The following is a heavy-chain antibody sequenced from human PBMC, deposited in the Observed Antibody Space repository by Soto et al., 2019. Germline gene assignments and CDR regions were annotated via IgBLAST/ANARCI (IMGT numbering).Heavy chain of an antibody. Sequence: SLRLSCAASGFTFTNAWMSWVRQAPGKGLEWVGRIKSKTDGGTTDYAAPVKGRFTVSRDDSKNTLYLQMNSLKTEDTAVYYCTTARGTYGAEYFQHWGQGTLVTGS. CDR3: TTARGTYGAEYFQH. D-gene: IGHD4-17*01. V-gene: IGHV3-15*01. J-gene: IGHJ1*01. CDR1: GFTFTNAW. CDR2: IKSKTDGGTT.